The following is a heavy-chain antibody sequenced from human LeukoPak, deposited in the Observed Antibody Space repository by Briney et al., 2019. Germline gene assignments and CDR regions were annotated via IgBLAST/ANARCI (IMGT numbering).Heavy chain of an antibody. D-gene: IGHD3-3*01. CDR2: MNPNSGNT. V-gene: IGHV1-8*01. J-gene: IGHJ4*02. CDR3: ARGESGLRFLEWSANFDY. Sequence: ASVKVSCKASGYTFTSYDINWVRQATGQGLEWMGWMNPNSGNTGYAQKFQGRVTMTRSTSISTAYMELSSLRSEDTAVYYCARGESGLRFLEWSANFDYWGQGTLVTVSS. CDR1: GYTFTSYD.